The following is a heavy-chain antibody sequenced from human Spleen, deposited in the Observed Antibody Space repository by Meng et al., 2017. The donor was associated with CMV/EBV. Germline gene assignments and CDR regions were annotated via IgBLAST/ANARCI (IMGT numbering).Heavy chain of an antibody. V-gene: IGHV4-30-4*08. J-gene: IGHJ5*02. CDR3: ARGEAVPASSNYFDP. Sequence: SETLSLTCTVSGGSISSGDSHWSWIRQPPGKCLEWIGNIYYSGSTYYKSSLKSRLTISIDTSKNQFSLKLTSVTAADTAVYYCARGEAVPASSNYFDPWGQGTLVTVSS. CDR2: IYYSGST. D-gene: IGHD2-2*01. CDR1: GGSISSGDSH.